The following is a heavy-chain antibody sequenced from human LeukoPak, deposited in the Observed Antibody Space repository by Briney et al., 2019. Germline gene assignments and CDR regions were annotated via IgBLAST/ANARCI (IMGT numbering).Heavy chain of an antibody. Sequence: PGGSLRLSCAASGFTFSSYWMHWIRQAPGKGLVWVSRINSDGSSTSYADSVKGRFNISRDNSKNTLFLQMNSLRAEDTAVYNCAKTPAGGRYFYYYGMDVWGQGTTVTVSS. V-gene: IGHV3-74*01. D-gene: IGHD2-15*01. CDR3: AKTPAGGRYFYYYGMDV. CDR2: INSDGSST. CDR1: GFTFSSYW. J-gene: IGHJ6*02.